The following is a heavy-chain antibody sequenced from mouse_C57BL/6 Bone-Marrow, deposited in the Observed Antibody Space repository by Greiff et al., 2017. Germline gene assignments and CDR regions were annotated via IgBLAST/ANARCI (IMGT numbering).Heavy chain of an antibody. D-gene: IGHD2-1*01. V-gene: IGHV1-64*01. CDR3: ARIPIYYGNDYWYFDV. Sequence: QVQLQQPGAELVKPGASVKLSCKASGYTFTSYWMHWVKQRPGQGLEWIGMIHPNSGSTNYNEKFKSKATLTVDKSSSPAYMQLSSLTSEDSAVYYCARIPIYYGNDYWYFDVWGTGTTVTVSS. CDR1: GYTFTSYW. J-gene: IGHJ1*03. CDR2: IHPNSGST.